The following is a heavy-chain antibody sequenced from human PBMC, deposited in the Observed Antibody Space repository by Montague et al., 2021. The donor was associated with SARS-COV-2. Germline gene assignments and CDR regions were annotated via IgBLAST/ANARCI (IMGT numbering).Heavy chain of an antibody. Sequence: SETLSLTCAVYGGSFSGYYWSWIRQPPGKGLEWIGEINHSGSTNYNPSLKSRVTISVDTSENQFSLKLRSVIAADTAVHYCARLLTDGTVVATDIPFDAWGQGTLVTVSS. CDR1: GGSFSGYY. D-gene: IGHD2-21*02. CDR3: ARLLTDGTVVATDIPFDA. V-gene: IGHV4-34*01. CDR2: INHSGST. J-gene: IGHJ4*02.